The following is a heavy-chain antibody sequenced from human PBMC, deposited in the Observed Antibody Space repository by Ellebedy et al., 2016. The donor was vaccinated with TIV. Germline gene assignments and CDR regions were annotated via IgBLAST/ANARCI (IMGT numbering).Heavy chain of an antibody. V-gene: IGHV1-2*02. D-gene: IGHD4-17*01. CDR2: INPNSGGT. CDR3: ARDKEVTTVTTGWFDP. CDR1: GYTFTGYY. Sequence: AASVKVSCKASGYTFTGYYMHWVRQAPGQGLEWMGWINPNSGGTNYAQKFQGRVTMTRDTSISTAYMELSRLRSDDTAVYYCARDKEVTTVTTGWFDPWGQGTLVTVSS. J-gene: IGHJ5*02.